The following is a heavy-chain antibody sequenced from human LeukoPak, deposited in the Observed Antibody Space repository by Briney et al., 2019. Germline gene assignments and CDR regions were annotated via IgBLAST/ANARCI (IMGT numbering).Heavy chain of an antibody. J-gene: IGHJ6*02. V-gene: IGHV4-34*01. Sequence: SETLSLTCAVYGGSFSGYYWSWIRQPPGKGLEWIGEINHSGSTNYNPSLKSRVTISVDTSKNQFSLKLSSVTAADTAVYYCARLHRSYYYYYGMDVWGQGTTVTVSS. CDR1: GGSFSGYY. CDR3: ARLHRSYYYYYGMDV. CDR2: INHSGST.